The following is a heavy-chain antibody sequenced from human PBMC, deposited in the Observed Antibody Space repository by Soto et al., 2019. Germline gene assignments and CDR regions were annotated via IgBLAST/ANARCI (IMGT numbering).Heavy chain of an antibody. J-gene: IGHJ4*02. CDR3: ARVWSSIAVPLFDY. V-gene: IGHV4-30-4*01. Sequence: KPSETLSLTCTVSGGSISSGDYYWSWIRQPPGKGLEWIGYIYYSGSTYYNPSLKSRVTISLDTYKNQFSLKLSSVTAADSAVYYCARVWSSIAVPLFDYWGQGTLVTVSS. D-gene: IGHD6-6*01. CDR2: IYYSGST. CDR1: GGSISSGDYY.